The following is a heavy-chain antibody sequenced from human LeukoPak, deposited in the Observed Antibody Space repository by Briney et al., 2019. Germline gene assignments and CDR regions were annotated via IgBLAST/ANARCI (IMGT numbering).Heavy chain of an antibody. D-gene: IGHD3-9*01. Sequence: SETLSLTCTVSGDSISSGSYYWSWIRQPAGKGLEWIGRIYTSGSTNYNPSLKSRVTISVDTSKNQFSLKLSSVTAADTAVYYCARAPLRYFDWLQRSKYYFDYWGQGTLVTVSS. CDR3: ARAPLRYFDWLQRSKYYFDY. J-gene: IGHJ4*02. V-gene: IGHV4-61*02. CDR1: GDSISSGSYY. CDR2: IYTSGST.